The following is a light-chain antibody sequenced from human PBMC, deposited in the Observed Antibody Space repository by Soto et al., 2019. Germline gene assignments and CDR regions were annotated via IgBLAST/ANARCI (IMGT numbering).Light chain of an antibody. CDR3: ISYAGSNNLL. Sequence: QSVLTQPPSASGSPGQSVTISCTGTSSDVGGYYYVSWYQQHPGKAPKLLISEVTKRPSGVPDRFSGSKSGNTASLTVSGLQAEDEADYYCISYAGSNNLLFGGGTKLTVL. CDR1: SSDVGGYYY. CDR2: EVT. V-gene: IGLV2-8*01. J-gene: IGLJ2*01.